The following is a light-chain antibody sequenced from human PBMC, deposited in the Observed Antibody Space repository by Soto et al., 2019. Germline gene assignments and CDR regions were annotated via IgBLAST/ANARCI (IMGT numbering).Light chain of an antibody. CDR3: QQYNNWPGT. Sequence: DILMTQSPATLSLSPGGRATLSCRASQSVSSNLAWYQQKPGQAPRLLIQRASTRATGIPARFSGSGSGTEFTLTISSLQSVDFAVYFCQQYNNWPGTFGQGTKVEIK. J-gene: IGKJ1*01. CDR1: QSVSSN. CDR2: RAS. V-gene: IGKV3-15*01.